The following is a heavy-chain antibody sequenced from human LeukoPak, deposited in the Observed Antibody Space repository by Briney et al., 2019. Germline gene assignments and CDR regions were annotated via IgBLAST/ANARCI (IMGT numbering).Heavy chain of an antibody. Sequence: PSETLSLTCTVSGGSISSNYWSWIRQPPGKGLEWIGYIYDSGITDYNPSLKSRATISEDMSKNQFSLKVRSVTAADTAVYYCARSTGGWSYFDHWGQGILVTVSS. D-gene: IGHD6-19*01. J-gene: IGHJ4*02. V-gene: IGHV4-59*01. CDR3: ARSTGGWSYFDH. CDR1: GGSISSNY. CDR2: IYDSGIT.